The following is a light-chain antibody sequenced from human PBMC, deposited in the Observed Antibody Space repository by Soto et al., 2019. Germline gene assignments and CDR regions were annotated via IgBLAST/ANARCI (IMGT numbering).Light chain of an antibody. J-gene: IGKJ4*01. CDR3: QQFGDSLT. Sequence: EIVMTQSPATLSVSPGERATLSCRASQSVSSNLAWYQQTPGQAPRLLIYGASTRATGIPDRFSGSGSGTDFTLTVSRLEPEDFAVYYCQQFGDSLTFGGGTKVEI. V-gene: IGKV3-20*01. CDR1: QSVSSN. CDR2: GAS.